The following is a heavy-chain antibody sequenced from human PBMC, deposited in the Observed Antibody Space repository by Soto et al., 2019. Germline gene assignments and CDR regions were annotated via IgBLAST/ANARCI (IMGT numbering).Heavy chain of an antibody. CDR3: AEDTWGTTYYYYYGMDV. D-gene: IGHD1-1*01. J-gene: IGHJ6*02. CDR1: GFTFSSYG. Sequence: PGGSLRLSCAASGFTFSSYGMHWVGQAPGKGLEWVAVISYDGSNKYYADSVKGRFTISRDNSKNTLYLQMNSLRAEDTAVYYCAEDTWGTTYYYYYGMDVWGQGTTVTVSS. V-gene: IGHV3-30*18. CDR2: ISYDGSNK.